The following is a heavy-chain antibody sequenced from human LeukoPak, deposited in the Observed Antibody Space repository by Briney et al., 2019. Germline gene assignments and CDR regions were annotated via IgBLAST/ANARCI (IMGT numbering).Heavy chain of an antibody. Sequence: SETLSLTCTVSGGSISSYYWGWIRQPPGKGLEWIGSIYYSGSTYYNPSLKSRVTISVDTSKNQFSLKLSSVTAADTAVYYCARHKSGSYYSFYMDVWGKGTTVTISS. CDR2: IYYSGST. V-gene: IGHV4-39*01. CDR3: ARHKSGSYYSFYMDV. D-gene: IGHD1-26*01. J-gene: IGHJ6*03. CDR1: GGSISSYY.